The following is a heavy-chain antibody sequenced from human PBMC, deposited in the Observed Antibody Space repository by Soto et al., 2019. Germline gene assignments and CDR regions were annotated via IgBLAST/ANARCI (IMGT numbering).Heavy chain of an antibody. CDR2: INHSGST. Sequence: ASETLSLTCAVYGGSFSGYYWSWIRQPPGKGLEWIGEINHSGSTNYNPSLKSRVTISVDTSKNQFSLKLSSVTAADTAVYYCARTVIGLSTKVWVGWFDPWGQGTLVTVSS. CDR1: GGSFSGYY. CDR3: ARTVIGLSTKVWVGWFDP. V-gene: IGHV4-34*01. J-gene: IGHJ5*02. D-gene: IGHD4-4*01.